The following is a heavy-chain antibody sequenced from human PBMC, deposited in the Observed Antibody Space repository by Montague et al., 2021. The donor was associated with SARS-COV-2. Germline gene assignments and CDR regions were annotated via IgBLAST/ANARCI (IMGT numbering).Heavy chain of an antibody. CDR3: ARLSGYNPFDAFDL. CDR2: TFYSGST. CDR1: GDSINNYY. D-gene: IGHD5-24*01. Sequence: SETLSLTCTVSGDSINNYYWSWIRQPPRKGLEWIGNTFYSGSTMYNPSLKSRVTISVDTSKNQLSLNLSSVTAADPAVYFCARLSGYNPFDAFDLWGPGTMVTVSS. J-gene: IGHJ3*01. V-gene: IGHV4-59*01.